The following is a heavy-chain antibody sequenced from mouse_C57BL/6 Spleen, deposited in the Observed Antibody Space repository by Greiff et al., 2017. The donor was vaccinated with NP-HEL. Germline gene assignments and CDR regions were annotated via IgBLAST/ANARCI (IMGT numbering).Heavy chain of an antibody. Sequence: DVQLVESGGGLVKPGGSLKLSCAASGFTFSSYAMSWVRQTPEKRLEWVATISDGGSYTYYPDNVKGRFTISRDNAKNNLYLQMSQLKSEDTAMYYCARDHGGDYWGQGTTLTVSS. V-gene: IGHV5-4*01. CDR1: GFTFSSYA. CDR3: ARDHGGDY. J-gene: IGHJ2*01. CDR2: ISDGGSYT.